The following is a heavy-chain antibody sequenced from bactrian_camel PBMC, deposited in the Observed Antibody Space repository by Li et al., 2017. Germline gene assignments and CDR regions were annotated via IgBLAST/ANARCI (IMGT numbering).Heavy chain of an antibody. CDR2: ININGRT. J-gene: IGHJ4*01. CDR3: AKRPHPFRDYGRWSDPNDY. CDR1: GFTFSSYA. D-gene: IGHD3*01. V-gene: IGHV3S10*01. Sequence: VQLVESGGDLVQPGGSLRLSCAASGFTFSSYAMSWVRQAPGKGLGWVSGININGRTYYADSVKGRFTISRDNAKNTLYLQLNSLKTEDTAMYYCAKRPHPFRDYGRWSDPNDYRGQGTQVTVS.